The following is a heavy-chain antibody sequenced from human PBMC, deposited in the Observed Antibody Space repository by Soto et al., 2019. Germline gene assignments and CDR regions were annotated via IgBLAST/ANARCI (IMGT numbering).Heavy chain of an antibody. CDR3: AKAGSHPRRPVPSWYSDL. CDR1: GFTFSSYA. CDR2: ISGSGGST. Sequence: GSLRLSCAASGFTFSSYAMSWVRQAPGKGLEWVSAISGSGGSTHYADSVKGRFTISRDNSKNTLYLQMNSLRAEDTAVYYCAKAGSHPRRPVPSWYSDLWGRGTWSPSPQ. D-gene: IGHD6-25*01. V-gene: IGHV3-23*01. J-gene: IGHJ2*01.